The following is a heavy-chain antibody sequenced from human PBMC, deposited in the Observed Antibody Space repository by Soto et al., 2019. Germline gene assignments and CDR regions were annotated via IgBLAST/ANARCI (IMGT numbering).Heavy chain of an antibody. CDR2: TLGSAT. Sequence: GLSLRLSCAASGFTCKNYAMSWVRQARGRGLEWVSTTLGSATYYADSVKGRFTISRDNSKNMLFLQMNSLRADDTAVYYCTKRTLNGVSWASLGPWGQGTLVTVSS. J-gene: IGHJ5*02. V-gene: IGHV3-23*01. D-gene: IGHD2-15*01. CDR3: TKRTLNGVSWASLGP. CDR1: GFTCKNYA.